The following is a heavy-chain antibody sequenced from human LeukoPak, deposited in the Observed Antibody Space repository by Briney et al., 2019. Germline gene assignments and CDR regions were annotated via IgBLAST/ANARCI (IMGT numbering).Heavy chain of an antibody. V-gene: IGHV3-53*01. D-gene: IGHD2-8*02. Sequence: GGSMRLSCVASAFSDKSNYMSWVRQAPGKGLEWVSVSYSGGSTYYEDSVKSRFTVSSDVSKNTLYLQMNNLRGEDTAVYYCASRHCSGENCYAGPLDFWGQGIQVTVSS. J-gene: IGHJ4*02. CDR3: ASRHCSGENCYAGPLDF. CDR2: SYSGGST. CDR1: AFSDKSNY.